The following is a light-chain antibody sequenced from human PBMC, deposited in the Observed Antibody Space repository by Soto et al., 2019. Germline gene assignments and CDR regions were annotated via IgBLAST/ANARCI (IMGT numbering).Light chain of an antibody. CDR1: QSISSSY. CDR3: QQYGSSPIT. V-gene: IGKV3-20*01. J-gene: IGKJ5*01. CDR2: EAL. Sequence: EIVLTQSPATLSLSPGKRATLSCRASQSISSSYLAWYQQRPGQAPRLLIYEALNRATGIPARFSGSGSGTDFTLTIGRLEPEGFAVYYCQQYGSSPITFGQGTRLEIK.